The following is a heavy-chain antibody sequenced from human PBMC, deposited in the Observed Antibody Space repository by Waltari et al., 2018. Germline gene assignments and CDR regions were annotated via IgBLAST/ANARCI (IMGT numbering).Heavy chain of an antibody. J-gene: IGHJ4*02. CDR3: AFAPGYPPQFDY. CDR1: GYTFTSYA. CDR2: INAGNGNT. D-gene: IGHD1-1*01. V-gene: IGHV1-3*01. Sequence: QVQLVQSGAEVKKPGASVKVSCKASGYTFTSYAMHWVRQAPGQRLEWMGWINAGNGNTKYSQKFQGRVTSPRDTSASTAYMELSSLRSEDTAVYYCAFAPGYPPQFDYWGQGTLGTVSS.